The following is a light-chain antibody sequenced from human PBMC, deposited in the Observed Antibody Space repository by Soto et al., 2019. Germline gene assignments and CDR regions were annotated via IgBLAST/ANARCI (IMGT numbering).Light chain of an antibody. CDR1: SSDVGGYNY. CDR3: CSNAGSYEV. V-gene: IGLV2-11*01. CDR2: DVS. Sequence: QSALTQPRSVSGSPGQSVTISCTGTSSDVGGYNYVSWYQQHPGKAPKGMIYDVSERPSGVPDRFSGSKSGNTVSLTISGLQAEDEADYYCCSNAGSYEVFGGGTKVTVL. J-gene: IGLJ2*01.